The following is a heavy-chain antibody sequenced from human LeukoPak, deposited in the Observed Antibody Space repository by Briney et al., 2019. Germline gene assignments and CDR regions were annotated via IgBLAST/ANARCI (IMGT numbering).Heavy chain of an antibody. D-gene: IGHD5-18*01. CDR3: ARYSYGSSYAFDH. CDR1: GGSISRYY. V-gene: IGHV4-59*08. CDR2: IYYSGST. J-gene: IGHJ4*02. Sequence: SETLSLTCTVSGGSISRYYWSWIRQPPGKGLEWIGNIYYSGSTNYNPSLKSRVTISVDTSKNQFSLKVTSVTAADTAVYYCARYSYGSSYAFDHWGQGTLVTVSS.